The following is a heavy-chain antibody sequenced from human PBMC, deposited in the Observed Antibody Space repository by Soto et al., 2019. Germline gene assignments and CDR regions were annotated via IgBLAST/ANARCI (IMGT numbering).Heavy chain of an antibody. D-gene: IGHD6-19*01. CDR2: ISYDGSNK. J-gene: IGHJ4*02. CDR1: GFSFSGYG. V-gene: IGHV3-30*18. CDR3: AKDKARGSGWLYYFDY. Sequence: GGSLRLSWATYGFSFSGYGMQWVRQPPGKGLERVAVISYDGSNKYYADSVKGRFTISRDNSKNTLYLQMNSLRAEDTAVYYCAKDKARGSGWLYYFDYWGQGTLVTVSS.